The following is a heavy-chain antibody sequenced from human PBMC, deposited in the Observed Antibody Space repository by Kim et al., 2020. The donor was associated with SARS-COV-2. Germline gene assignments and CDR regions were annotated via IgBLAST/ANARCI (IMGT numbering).Heavy chain of an antibody. CDR2: ISYDGSNK. J-gene: IGHJ3*02. Sequence: GGSLRLSCAASGFTFSSYAMHWVRQAPGKGLEWVAVISYDGSNKYYADSVKGRFTISRDNSKNTLYLQMNSLRAEDTAVYYCARGVGYIGAFDIWGQGTRVTVSS. D-gene: IGHD3-10*01. CDR1: GFTFSSYA. CDR3: ARGVGYIGAFDI. V-gene: IGHV3-30-3*01.